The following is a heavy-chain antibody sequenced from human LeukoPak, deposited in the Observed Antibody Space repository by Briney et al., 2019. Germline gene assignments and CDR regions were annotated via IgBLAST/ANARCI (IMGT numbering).Heavy chain of an antibody. V-gene: IGHV3-7*01. CDR1: GFTFSSYW. J-gene: IGHJ5*02. CDR2: IKQDGSEK. Sequence: PGGSLRLSCAASGFTFSSYWMSWVRQAPGKGLEWVANIKQDGSEKYYVDSVKGRFTISRDNAKNSLYLQMNSLRAEDTAVYYCARVYYYGSGSWFDPWGQGTLVTVSS. D-gene: IGHD3-10*01. CDR3: ARVYYYGSGSWFDP.